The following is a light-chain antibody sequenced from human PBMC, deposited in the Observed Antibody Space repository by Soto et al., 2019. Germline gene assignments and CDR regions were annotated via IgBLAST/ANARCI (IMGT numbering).Light chain of an antibody. CDR1: SSDVGGYNY. Sequence: QSALTQPPSASGSPGQSVTISCTGTSSDVGGYNYVSWYQHHPGKAPKLMIYEVSKRPSGVPDRFSGSKSDNTASLTVSGLQAEDEADYYCSSYAGSNTFAFGTGTKLTVL. CDR2: EVS. V-gene: IGLV2-8*01. J-gene: IGLJ1*01. CDR3: SSYAGSNTFA.